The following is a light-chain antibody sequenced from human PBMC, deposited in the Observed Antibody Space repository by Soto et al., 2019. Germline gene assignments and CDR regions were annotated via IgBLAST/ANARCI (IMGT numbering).Light chain of an antibody. CDR2: GAS. CDR1: QSVSSSY. Sequence: ESVLTQSPGTLSLSPGERVTLSCRASQSVSSSYLAWYQQKPGQAPRLLIYGASSRETGIPDRFSGSGSGTEFTLTISRLEPEDVAVDYCQQYGSSTWTFCQGTKVDI. V-gene: IGKV3-20*01. J-gene: IGKJ1*01. CDR3: QQYGSSTWT.